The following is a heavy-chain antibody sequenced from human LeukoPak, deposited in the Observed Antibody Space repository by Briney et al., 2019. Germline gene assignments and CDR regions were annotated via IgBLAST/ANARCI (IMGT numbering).Heavy chain of an antibody. V-gene: IGHV3-48*03. J-gene: IGHJ3*02. CDR2: ISSSGSTI. CDR3: ARDPTDNWNDVVSAFDI. D-gene: IGHD1-20*01. Sequence: PGGSLILSCASSGFTFSSYEINWVRQAPRKGLEWVSYISSSGSTIYYADYVKGRFTISRDNAKNSMYLQMNSLRAEDTAVYYCARDPTDNWNDVVSAFDIWGQGTMVTVSS. CDR1: GFTFSSYE.